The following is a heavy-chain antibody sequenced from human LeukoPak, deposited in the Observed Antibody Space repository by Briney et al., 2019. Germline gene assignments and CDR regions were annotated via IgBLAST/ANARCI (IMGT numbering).Heavy chain of an antibody. V-gene: IGHV1-3*01. J-gene: IGHJ4*02. CDR3: ARGSIYYDSSGYLHY. CDR1: GYTFTSYA. Sequence: ASVKVSCKASGYTFTSYAMHWVRQAPGQRLEWMGWINAGNGNTKYSQKFQGRVTITRDTSASTAYMGLSSLRSEDTAVYYCARGSIYYDSSGYLHYWGQGTLVTVSS. CDR2: INAGNGNT. D-gene: IGHD3-22*01.